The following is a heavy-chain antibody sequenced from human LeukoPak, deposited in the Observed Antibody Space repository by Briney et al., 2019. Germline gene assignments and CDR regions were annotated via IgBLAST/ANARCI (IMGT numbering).Heavy chain of an antibody. Sequence: SETLSLTCTVSGGSISSSSYYWGWIRQPPGQGLEWIGSIYYSGSTYYNPSLKSRVTISVDTSKNQFSLKLSSVTAADTAVYYCARGVSGSSYWFDPWGQGTLVTVSS. D-gene: IGHD6-13*01. CDR1: GGSISSSSYY. J-gene: IGHJ5*02. CDR3: ARGVSGSSYWFDP. V-gene: IGHV4-39*01. CDR2: IYYSGST.